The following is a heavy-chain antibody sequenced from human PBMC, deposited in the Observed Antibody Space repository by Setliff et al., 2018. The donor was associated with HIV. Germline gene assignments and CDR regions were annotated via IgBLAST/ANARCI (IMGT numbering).Heavy chain of an antibody. Sequence: GASVKVSCKASGYTFTSHYIHWVRQAPGQGLEWMGIINPNGGSTTYAQKFQGRVTITRDRTATTVYMELSNLRSEDTAVYYCAREGGNYFGSGTQGFDYWGQGTLVTAPQ. CDR2: INPNGGST. J-gene: IGHJ4*02. D-gene: IGHD3-10*01. CDR3: AREGGNYFGSGTQGFDY. V-gene: IGHV1-46*01. CDR1: GYTFTSHY.